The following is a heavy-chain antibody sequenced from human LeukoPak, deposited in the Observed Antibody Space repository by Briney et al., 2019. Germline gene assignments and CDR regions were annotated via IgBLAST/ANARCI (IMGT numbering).Heavy chain of an antibody. D-gene: IGHD2-15*01. Sequence: GRPLRLSCAASGFTFSSYAMHWVRQAPGKGLEWVAVISYDGSNKYYADSVKGRFTISRDNSKNTLYLQMNSLRAEDTAVYYCARDPVVAVWGQGTLVTVSS. CDR3: ARDPVVAV. CDR2: ISYDGSNK. J-gene: IGHJ4*02. CDR1: GFTFSSYA. V-gene: IGHV3-30*01.